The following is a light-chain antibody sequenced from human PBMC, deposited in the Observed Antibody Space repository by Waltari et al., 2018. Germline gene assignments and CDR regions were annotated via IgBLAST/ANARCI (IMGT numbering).Light chain of an antibody. Sequence: EIVLTQSPGTLSLSPGERATLSCRASQSVGRSLVRYQQKPGQAPRLLIYHASTRATGIPDSFSGSGSGTDFSLTISRLGPEDFAVYYCQKYERLPATFGQGTKVEIK. CDR2: HAS. V-gene: IGKV3-20*01. CDR1: QSVGRS. CDR3: QKYERLPAT. J-gene: IGKJ1*01.